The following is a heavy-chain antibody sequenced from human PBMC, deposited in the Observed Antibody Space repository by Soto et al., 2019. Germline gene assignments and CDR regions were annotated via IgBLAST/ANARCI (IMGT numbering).Heavy chain of an antibody. CDR1: GYTFTSYA. V-gene: IGHV1-3*01. J-gene: IGHJ6*02. CDR3: ARVDEEYSSSSYYYYGMDV. D-gene: IGHD6-6*01. Sequence: GASVKVSCKASGYTFTSYAMHWVRQAPGQRLEWMGWINAGNGNTKYSQKFQGRVTITRDTSASTAYMELSSLGSEDTAVYYCARVDEEYSSSSYYYYGMDVWGQGTTVTVSS. CDR2: INAGNGNT.